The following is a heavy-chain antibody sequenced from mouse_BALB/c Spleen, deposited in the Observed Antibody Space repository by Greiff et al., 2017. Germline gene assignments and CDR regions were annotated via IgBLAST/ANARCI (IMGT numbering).Heavy chain of an antibody. CDR1: GYTFTNYW. D-gene: IGHD2-3*01. V-gene: IGHV1-63*02. CDR2: IYPGGGYT. CDR3: ARRDDGYWGFAY. J-gene: IGHJ3*01. Sequence: VKLQESGAELVRPGTSVKISCKASGYTFTNYWLGWVKQRPGHGLEWIGDIYPGGGYTNYNEKFKGKATLTADTSSSTAYMQLSSLTSEDSAVYFCARRDDGYWGFAYWGQGTLVTVSA.